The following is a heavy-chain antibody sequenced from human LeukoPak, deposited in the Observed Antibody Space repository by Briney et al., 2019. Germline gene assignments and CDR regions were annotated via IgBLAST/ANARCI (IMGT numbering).Heavy chain of an antibody. J-gene: IGHJ4*02. D-gene: IGHD3-22*01. CDR3: AREEAYYYDSSGYQGY. V-gene: IGHV3-48*03. CDR2: ISSSGSTI. Sequence: TGGSLRLSCAASGFTFSSYEMNWVRQAPGKGLEWVSYISSSGSTIYYADSVKGRFTISRDNAKNSLYLQMNSLRAEDTAVYYCAREEAYYYDSSGYQGYWGQGTLVTVSS. CDR1: GFTFSSYE.